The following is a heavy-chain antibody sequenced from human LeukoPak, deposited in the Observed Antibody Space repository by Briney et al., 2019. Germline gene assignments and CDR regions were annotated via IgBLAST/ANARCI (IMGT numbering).Heavy chain of an antibody. CDR1: GYTFTSYG. CDR3: ARAPVAGFSNAFDI. V-gene: IGHV1-18*01. J-gene: IGHJ3*02. CDR2: ISAYNGNT. D-gene: IGHD6-19*01. Sequence: ASVKVSCKASGYTFTSYGISWVRQAPGQGLEWMGWISAYNGNTNYAQKLQGRVTLTTDTSTSTAYMELRSLSSDDTAVYYCARAPVAGFSNAFDIWGQGTMVTVSS.